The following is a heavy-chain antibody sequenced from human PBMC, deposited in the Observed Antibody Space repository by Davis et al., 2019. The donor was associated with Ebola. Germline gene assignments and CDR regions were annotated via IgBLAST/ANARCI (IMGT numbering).Heavy chain of an antibody. CDR1: GYTFTSYY. Sequence: ASVKVSCKASGYTFTSYYMHWVRQAPAQGREWMGVINPSGGSTSHAQKFQGRVTMTRDTSTSTVYMELTSLRSEDTAVYYCARDLDSSGYYFDYWGQGTLVTVSS. V-gene: IGHV1-46*01. CDR2: INPSGGST. CDR3: ARDLDSSGYYFDY. D-gene: IGHD3-22*01. J-gene: IGHJ4*02.